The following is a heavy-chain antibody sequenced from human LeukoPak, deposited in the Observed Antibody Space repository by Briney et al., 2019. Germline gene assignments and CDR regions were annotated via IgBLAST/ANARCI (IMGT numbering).Heavy chain of an antibody. J-gene: IGHJ6*02. D-gene: IGHD3-9*01. Sequence: GSSLRLSCAASGFTFSSYGMHWVRQAPGKGLEWVAVISYDGSNKYYADSVKGRFTISRDNSKNTLYLQMNSLRAEDTAVYYCARQFYDILTQEGDYYGMDVWGQGTTVTVSS. CDR1: GFTFSSYG. CDR2: ISYDGSNK. V-gene: IGHV3-30*03. CDR3: ARQFYDILTQEGDYYGMDV.